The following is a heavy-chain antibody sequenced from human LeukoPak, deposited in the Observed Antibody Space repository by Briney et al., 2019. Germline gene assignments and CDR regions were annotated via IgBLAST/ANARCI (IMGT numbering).Heavy chain of an antibody. CDR3: STVRYCTTDVCYTPFDY. D-gene: IGHD2-8*01. Sequence: SGGSLRLSCAASGFTFSNAWMTWVRQAPGRGLEWVGRIKRKTDGGTTDYAAPVKGRFTISRDDSKNTPYLQMNSLKTEDTAVYYCSTVRYCTTDVCYTPFDYWGQGTLVTVSS. J-gene: IGHJ4*02. V-gene: IGHV3-15*01. CDR2: IKRKTDGGTT. CDR1: GFTFSNAW.